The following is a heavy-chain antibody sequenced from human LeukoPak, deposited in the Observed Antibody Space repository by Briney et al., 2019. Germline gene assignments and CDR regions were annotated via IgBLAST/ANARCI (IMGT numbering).Heavy chain of an antibody. CDR1: GYSFTNYW. CDR2: IYPGDSDT. J-gene: IGHJ4*02. D-gene: IGHD2-15*01. V-gene: IGHV5-51*01. CDR3: ARSPLGYCSGNSCSYFEY. Sequence: GESLKISCKGSGYSFTNYWICWVRQMPGKGLEWMGIIYPGDSDTRYSPSFQGQVTISADKSISTAYLQWSSLKASDTAMYYCARSPLGYCSGNSCSYFEYWGQGTLVTVSS.